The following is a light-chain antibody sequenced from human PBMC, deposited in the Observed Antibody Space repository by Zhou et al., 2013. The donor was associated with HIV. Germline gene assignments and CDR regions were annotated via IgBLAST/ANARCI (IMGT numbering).Light chain of an antibody. J-gene: IGKJ5*01. V-gene: IGKV1-12*01. CDR1: QGISSW. CDR2: TAS. Sequence: DIQMTQSPSFVSASVGDRVTITCRASQGISSWLAWYQRKPGRAPNLLIYTASSLQSGVPSRFSGSGSGTDFTLTISSLQPEGSATYYCQQANSFPPTFGQGTRLEIK. CDR3: QQANSFPPT.